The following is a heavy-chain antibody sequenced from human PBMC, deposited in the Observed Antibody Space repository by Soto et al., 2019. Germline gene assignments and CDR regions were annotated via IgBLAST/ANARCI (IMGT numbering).Heavy chain of an antibody. CDR3: ARDRPGIAAAGANDY. Sequence: EVQLVESGGGLVQPGGSLRLPCAASGFTFSSYWMHWVRQAPGKGLVWVSRINSDGSSTSYADSVKGRFTISRDNAKNTLYLQMNSLRAEDTAVYYCARDRPGIAAAGANDYWGQGTLVTVSS. J-gene: IGHJ4*02. CDR1: GFTFSSYW. CDR2: INSDGSST. V-gene: IGHV3-74*01. D-gene: IGHD6-13*01.